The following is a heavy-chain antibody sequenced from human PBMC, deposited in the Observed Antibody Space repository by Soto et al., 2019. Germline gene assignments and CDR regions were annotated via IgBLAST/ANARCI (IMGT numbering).Heavy chain of an antibody. CDR3: ARDFSGVRGVIGYYGMDV. J-gene: IGHJ6*02. V-gene: IGHV4-4*02. CDR2: VYHSGVT. Sequence: HVQLQESGPGLVKPSGTLALTCDVSGGSIITDNWNSWVRQAPGKGLEWIGEVYHSGVTNYNPSLNNRVSISVDKSKSQFSLKLSLVTAADTAVYYCARDFSGVRGVIGYYGMDVWGQGITVTVSS. CDR1: GGSIITDNW. D-gene: IGHD3-10*01.